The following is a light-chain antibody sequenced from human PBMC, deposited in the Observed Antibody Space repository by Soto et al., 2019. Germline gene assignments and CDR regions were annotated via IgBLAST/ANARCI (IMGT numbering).Light chain of an antibody. CDR1: QSVTSSF. CDR2: GAS. V-gene: IGKV3-20*01. Sequence: EIVLTQSPGTLSLSPGERATLSCRASQSVTSSFLAWYQQKPGQAPRLLIYGASSRVSGIPDRLSGSGSGTDFTLTINGLVPEDFAVYYCQQYGTSQFTFGQGTRLEIK. CDR3: QQYGTSQFT. J-gene: IGKJ5*01.